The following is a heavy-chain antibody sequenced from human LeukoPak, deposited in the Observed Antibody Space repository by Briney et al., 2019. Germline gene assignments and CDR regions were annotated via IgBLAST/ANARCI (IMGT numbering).Heavy chain of an antibody. D-gene: IGHD6-19*01. V-gene: IGHV1-69*01. J-gene: IGHJ3*02. CDR1: GGTSSSYA. Sequence: SVKVSCKASGGTSSSYAISWVRQAPGQGLEWMGGIIPIFGTANYAQKFQGRVTITADESTSTAYMELSSLRSEDTAVYYCATASSGWYGGAFDIWGQGTMVTVSS. CDR3: ATASSGWYGGAFDI. CDR2: IIPIFGTA.